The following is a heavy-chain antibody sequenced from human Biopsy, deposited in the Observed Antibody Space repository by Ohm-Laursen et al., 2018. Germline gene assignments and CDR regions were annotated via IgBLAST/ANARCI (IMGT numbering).Heavy chain of an antibody. CDR3: AIEGGTYSKPFDY. Sequence: EASVKVSCKASGGTFSSFGISWVRQAPGQGLEWMGEINSMFGTTNYAQTFQGRVTITADESTSTAYMELSSLTFEDTAVYYCAIEGGTYSKPFDYWGQGSQVIVSS. V-gene: IGHV1-69*13. J-gene: IGHJ4*02. CDR2: INSMFGTT. CDR1: GGTFSSFG. D-gene: IGHD1-26*01.